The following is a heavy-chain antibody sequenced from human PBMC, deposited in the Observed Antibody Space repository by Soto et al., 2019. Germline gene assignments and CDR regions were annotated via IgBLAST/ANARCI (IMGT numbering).Heavy chain of an antibody. CDR2: IYYSGST. Sequence: SETLSLTCTVSGGSISSGGYYWSWTRQHPGKGLEWIGYIYYSGSTYYNPSRKRRVTISVDTSKNQFSLKLSSVTAADTAVYYCARCLRAYDYWGQGTLVTVSS. J-gene: IGHJ4*02. CDR1: GGSISSGGYY. V-gene: IGHV4-31*03. CDR3: ARCLRAYDY. D-gene: IGHD1-26*01.